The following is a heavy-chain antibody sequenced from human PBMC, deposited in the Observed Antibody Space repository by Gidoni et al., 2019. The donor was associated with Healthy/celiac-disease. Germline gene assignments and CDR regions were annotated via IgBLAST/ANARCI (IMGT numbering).Heavy chain of an antibody. V-gene: IGHV3-23*01. CDR3: AHKAGGSGSYHLDY. CDR1: GFTFSSYA. D-gene: IGHD3-10*01. J-gene: IGHJ4*02. CDR2: ISGSGGST. Sequence: EVQLLESGGGLVQPGGSLRLSCAASGFTFSSYARSWVRQAPGKGLEWVSAISGSGGSTYYADSVKGRFTISRDNSKNTLDLQRNSLRAEDTAVYYCAHKAGGSGSYHLDYWGQGTLVTVSS.